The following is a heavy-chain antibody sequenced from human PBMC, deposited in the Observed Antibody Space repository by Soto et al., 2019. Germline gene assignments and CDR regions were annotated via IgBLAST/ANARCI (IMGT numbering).Heavy chain of an antibody. Sequence: GGSLRLSCAASEFTFSNYAMNWVRQAPGKGLEWVSGISGGSGDSTFYADSVKGRFTISRDNSKNTLHLQMNSLRTEDTAVYYCAKNQPSWATRAAFDYWGQGTLVTVSS. CDR1: EFTFSNYA. CDR3: AKNQPSWATRAAFDY. J-gene: IGHJ4*02. D-gene: IGHD2-2*01. CDR2: ISGGSGDST. V-gene: IGHV3-23*01.